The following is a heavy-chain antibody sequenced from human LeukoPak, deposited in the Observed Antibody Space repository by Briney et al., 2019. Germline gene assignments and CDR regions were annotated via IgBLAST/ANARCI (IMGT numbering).Heavy chain of an antibody. D-gene: IGHD1-26*01. CDR3: ARLRSYPDAFDI. J-gene: IGHJ3*02. CDR2: IYTSGST. CDR1: GGSISSGSYY. Sequence: SQTLSLTCTVSGGSISSGSYYWSWIRQPAGKGLEWIGRIYTSGSTNYNPSLKSRVTISVDTSKNQFSLKLSSVTAADTAVYYCARLRSYPDAFDIWGQGTMVTVSS. V-gene: IGHV4-61*02.